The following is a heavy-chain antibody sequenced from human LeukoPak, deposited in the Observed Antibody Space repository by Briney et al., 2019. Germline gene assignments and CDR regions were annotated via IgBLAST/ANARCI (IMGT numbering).Heavy chain of an antibody. CDR2: INHSEST. CDR3: ARAGYSSGWHNWFDP. J-gene: IGHJ5*02. CDR1: GGSFSGYY. V-gene: IGHV4-34*01. Sequence: SETLSLTCAVYGGSFSGYYWSWIRQPPGKGLEWIGEINHSESTNYNPSLKSRVTISVDTSKNQFSLKLSSVTAADTAVYYCARAGYSSGWHNWFDPWGQGTLVTVSS. D-gene: IGHD6-19*01.